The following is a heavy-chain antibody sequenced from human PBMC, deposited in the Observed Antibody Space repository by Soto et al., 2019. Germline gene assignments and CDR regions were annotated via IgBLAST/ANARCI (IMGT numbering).Heavy chain of an antibody. CDR3: ARQYYDILTGYDNWFDP. V-gene: IGHV3-48*01. J-gene: IGHJ5*02. D-gene: IGHD3-9*01. CDR2: ISSSSSTI. CDR1: GFTFICES. Sequence: GALRLSCSASGFTFICESMDWVSQAPGKGLEWVSYISSSSSTIYYADSVKGRFTISRDNAKNSLYLQMNSLRAEDTAVYYCARQYYDILTGYDNWFDPWGQGTLVNVSS.